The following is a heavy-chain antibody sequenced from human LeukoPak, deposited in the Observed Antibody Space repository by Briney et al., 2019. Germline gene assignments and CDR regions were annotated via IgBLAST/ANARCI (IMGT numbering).Heavy chain of an antibody. D-gene: IGHD2-2*01. V-gene: IGHV5-51*01. CDR3: ARLFGGRPAATPCDY. Sequence: GESLKISCKGSGYIFSGYWIGWVRQKPGKGLEWMGIIYPGDSDTRYSPSFEGQGTISADRSISTAFQQWSRLQASDTAIYYCARLFGGRPAATPCDYWGQGTRLAVSS. J-gene: IGHJ4*02. CDR1: GYIFSGYW. CDR2: IYPGDSDT.